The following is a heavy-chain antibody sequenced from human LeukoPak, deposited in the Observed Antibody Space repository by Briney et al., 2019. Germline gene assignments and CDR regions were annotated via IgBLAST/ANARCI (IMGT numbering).Heavy chain of an antibody. J-gene: IGHJ4*02. V-gene: IGHV4-61*01. D-gene: IGHD3-22*01. CDR1: GGSISSSSYY. Sequence: SETLSLTCTVSGGSISSSSYYWSWIRQPPGKGLEWIGYIYYSGSTNYNPSLKSRVTISVDTSKNQFSLKLSSVTAADTAVYYCASHYYDSSGDFDYWGQGTLVTVSS. CDR3: ASHYYDSSGDFDY. CDR2: IYYSGST.